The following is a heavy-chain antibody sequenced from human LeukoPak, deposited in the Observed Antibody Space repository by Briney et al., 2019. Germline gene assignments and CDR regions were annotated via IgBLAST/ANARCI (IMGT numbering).Heavy chain of an antibody. V-gene: IGHV3-11*04. J-gene: IGHJ4*02. CDR3: ATAPPEDGDGSSPGY. CDR1: RFTFRDHF. CDR2: ISSSGSDT. Sequence: KPGGSLRLSCAASRFTFRDHFMSWIRQPPGKGLECVSYISSSGSDTYYSDSVKGRFTVSRDNAKNSLFLQMNSLRAEDTAVYYCATAPPEDGDGSSPGYWGQGTLVTVSS. D-gene: IGHD4-17*01.